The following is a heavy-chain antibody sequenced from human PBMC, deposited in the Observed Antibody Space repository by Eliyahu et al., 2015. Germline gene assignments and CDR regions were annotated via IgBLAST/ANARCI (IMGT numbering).Heavy chain of an antibody. CDR1: GFPFXSYG. Sequence: QVQLVESGGGVVQPGRSLRLSGARLGFPFXSYGMHWVRQAPGKGLEWVAVISDDGSKKYYTDSVKGRFTISRDNSKNTLFLQMNSLRAEDTAVYYCSSFDYWGQGALVTVSS. CDR3: SSFDY. J-gene: IGHJ4*02. CDR2: ISDDGSKK. V-gene: IGHV3-33*03.